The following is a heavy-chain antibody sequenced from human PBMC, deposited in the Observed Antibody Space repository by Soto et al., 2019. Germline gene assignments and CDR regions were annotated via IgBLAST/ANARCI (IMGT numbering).Heavy chain of an antibody. CDR1: GFTFSSYG. D-gene: IGHD5-18*01. CDR2: ITYDESNK. J-gene: IGHJ6*02. Sequence: LRLSCAASGFTFSSYGMHWVRQAPGKGPEWVAVITYDESNKKYADSVKGRFTISRDNAKDTLYLQMNSLRPEDTAVYYCAKVKARYSYGRDGLDVWGQGTTVTVSS. CDR3: AKVKARYSYGRDGLDV. V-gene: IGHV3-30*18.